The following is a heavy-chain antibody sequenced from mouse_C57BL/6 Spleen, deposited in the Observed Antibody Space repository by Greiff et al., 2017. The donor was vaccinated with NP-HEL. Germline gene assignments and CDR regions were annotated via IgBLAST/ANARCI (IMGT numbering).Heavy chain of an antibody. J-gene: IGHJ4*01. CDR2: INYDGSST. Sequence: DVKLVESEGGLVQPGSSMKLSCTASGFTFSDYYMAWVRQVPEKGLEWVANINYDGSSTYYLDSLKSRFIISRDNAKNILYLQMSSLKSEDTATYYCARDRATDYYAMDYWGQGTSVTVSS. CDR3: ARDRATDYYAMDY. D-gene: IGHD1-1*01. V-gene: IGHV5-16*01. CDR1: GFTFSDYY.